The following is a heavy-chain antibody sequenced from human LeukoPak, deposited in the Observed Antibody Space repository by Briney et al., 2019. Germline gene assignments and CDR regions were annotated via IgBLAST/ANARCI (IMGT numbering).Heavy chain of an antibody. J-gene: IGHJ4*02. CDR2: ISSSSSYI. V-gene: IGHV3-21*01. CDR1: GFTFSSYS. CDR3: ARGGTTGTTPGDYFDY. D-gene: IGHD1-1*01. Sequence: GGSLRLSCAASGFTFSSYSMNWVRQAPGKGLEWVSSISSSSSYIYYADSVKGRFTSSRDNAKNSLYLQMNSLRAEDTAVYYCARGGTTGTTPGDYFDYWGQGTLVTVSS.